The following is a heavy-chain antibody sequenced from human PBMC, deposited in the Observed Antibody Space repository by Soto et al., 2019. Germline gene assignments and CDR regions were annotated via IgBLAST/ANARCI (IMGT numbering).Heavy chain of an antibody. D-gene: IGHD5-18*01. J-gene: IGHJ6*02. CDR3: AGGIYSYGPYYYYGMDV. Sequence: QVQLVESGGGVVQPGRSLRLSCAASGFTFSSYAMHWVRQAPGKGLEWVAVISYDGSNKYYADSVKGRFTISRDNSKNTLYLQMNSLRAEDTAVYYCAGGIYSYGPYYYYGMDVWGQGTTVTVSS. V-gene: IGHV3-30-3*01. CDR2: ISYDGSNK. CDR1: GFTFSSYA.